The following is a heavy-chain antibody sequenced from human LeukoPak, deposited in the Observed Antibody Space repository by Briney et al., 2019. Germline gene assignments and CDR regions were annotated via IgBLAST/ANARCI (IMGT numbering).Heavy chain of an antibody. CDR1: EFTFSSYE. V-gene: IGHV3-48*03. CDR2: ISNSGTTT. CDR3: AKGWSQLLISWFDP. J-gene: IGHJ5*02. D-gene: IGHD2-2*01. Sequence: GGSLRLSCAASEFTFSSYEMNWVRQAPGKGLEWVSYISNSGTTTYYADSVKGRFTISRDNSKNTLYLQMNSLRAEDTAVYYCAKGWSQLLISWFDPWGQGTLVTVSS.